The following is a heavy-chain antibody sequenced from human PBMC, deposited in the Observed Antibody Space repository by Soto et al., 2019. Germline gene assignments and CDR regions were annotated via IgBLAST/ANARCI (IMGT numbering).Heavy chain of an antibody. CDR1: GFTFSSYA. CDR2: ISGSGGST. D-gene: IGHD3-16*01. Sequence: GGSLRLSCAASGFTFSSYAMSWVRQAPGKGLEWVSAISGSGGSTYYADSVKGRFTISRDNSKNTLYLQMNSLRAEDTAVYYCAKDQNHSNWGDYYYYGMDVWGQGTTVTVSS. J-gene: IGHJ6*02. CDR3: AKDQNHSNWGDYYYYGMDV. V-gene: IGHV3-23*01.